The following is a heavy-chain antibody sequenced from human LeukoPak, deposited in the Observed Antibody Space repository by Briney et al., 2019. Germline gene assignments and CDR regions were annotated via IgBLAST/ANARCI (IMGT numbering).Heavy chain of an antibody. V-gene: IGHV1-8*03. CDR3: ARDSNGQTRADDPFDI. Sequence: GASVKVSCRASGYTFTNVDMNWVRQASGQGLEWMGWINPNSGNTDYAQNFKGRVTITRDTSISTAYMELSSLTSEDTAVYYCARDSNGQTRADDPFDIWGQGTLVTVSS. D-gene: IGHD6-19*01. J-gene: IGHJ3*02. CDR2: INPNSGNT. CDR1: GYTFTNVD.